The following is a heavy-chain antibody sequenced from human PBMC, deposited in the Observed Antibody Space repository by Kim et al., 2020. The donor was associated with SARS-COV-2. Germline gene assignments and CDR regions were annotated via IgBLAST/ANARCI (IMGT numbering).Heavy chain of an antibody. J-gene: IGHJ4*02. CDR1: GYTFTNYG. CDR2: INSYKGNT. V-gene: IGHV1-18*01. D-gene: IGHD3-3*01. CDR3: ARDLDSSGFDY. Sequence: ASVKVSCKASGYTFTNYGISWVRQAPGQGLEWMGWINSYKGNTKYAQKVQGRVTMTTDTSTSTDYMELRNLRSDDTAADYCARDLDSSGFDYWGQGTLV.